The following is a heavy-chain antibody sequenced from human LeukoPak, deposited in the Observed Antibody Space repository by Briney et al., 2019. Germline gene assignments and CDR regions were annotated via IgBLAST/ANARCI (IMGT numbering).Heavy chain of an antibody. Sequence: ASVKVSCKASGYTFTSYDINWVRQATGQGLERMGWMNPNSGNTGYAQKFQGRVTMTRNTSISTAYMELSSLRSEDTAVYYCARDREATVTSGGYYYGMDVWGQGTTVTVSS. CDR2: MNPNSGNT. D-gene: IGHD4-17*01. CDR1: GYTFTSYD. J-gene: IGHJ6*02. V-gene: IGHV1-8*01. CDR3: ARDREATVTSGGYYYGMDV.